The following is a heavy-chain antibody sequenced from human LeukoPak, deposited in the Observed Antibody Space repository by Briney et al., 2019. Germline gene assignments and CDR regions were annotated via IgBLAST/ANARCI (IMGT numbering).Heavy chain of an antibody. V-gene: IGHV3-23*01. J-gene: IGHJ4*02. CDR2: ITASGDDT. CDR1: GFTFNNYA. CDR3: AKGSRTSRPYYFDF. Sequence: GGSLRLSCAASGFTFNNYAMSWVRQAPGKGLQWVSAITASGDDTYHADSVKGRFTISRDNSKNTLYLQMNSLRAEDTAVYYCAKGSRTSRPYYFDFWGQEILVTVSS. D-gene: IGHD3/OR15-3a*01.